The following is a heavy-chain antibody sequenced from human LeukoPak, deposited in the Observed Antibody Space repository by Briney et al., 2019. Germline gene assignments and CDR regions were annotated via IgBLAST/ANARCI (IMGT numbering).Heavy chain of an antibody. CDR3: ARDLGELGVFDY. V-gene: IGHV3-30-3*01. D-gene: IGHD3-16*01. J-gene: IGHJ4*02. Sequence: GGSLRLSCAASGFTFSSYAMHWVRQAPGKGLEWVAVISYDGSNKYYADSVKGRFTISRDNSKNTLYLQMNSLRAEDTAVYYCARDLGELGVFDYWGQGTLVTVSS. CDR1: GFTFSSYA. CDR2: ISYDGSNK.